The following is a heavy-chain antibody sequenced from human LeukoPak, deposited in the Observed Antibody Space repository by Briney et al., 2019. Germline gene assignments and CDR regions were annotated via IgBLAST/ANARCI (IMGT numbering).Heavy chain of an antibody. V-gene: IGHV3-30*04. J-gene: IGHJ4*02. D-gene: IGHD2-21*02. CDR1: GFTFSSYA. Sequence: GRSLRLSCAASGFTFSSYAMHWVRQAPGKGLEWVAVISYDGSNKYYADSVKGRFTISRDNSKNALYLQMNSLGAEDTAVYYCAREGYCGGDCYIYFDYWGQGTLVTVSS. CDR3: AREGYCGGDCYIYFDY. CDR2: ISYDGSNK.